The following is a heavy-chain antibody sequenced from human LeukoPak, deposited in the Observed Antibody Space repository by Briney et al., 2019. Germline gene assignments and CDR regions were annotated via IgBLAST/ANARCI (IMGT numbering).Heavy chain of an antibody. CDR2: VYISGAT. J-gene: IGHJ5*02. D-gene: IGHD2-15*01. CDR1: GASVSSYS. V-gene: IGHV4-4*07. Sequence: PSETLSLTCAVSGASVSSYSWSWIRQSAGKGLEWIGRVYISGATKHNPSLKNRLTLSVDTSKNQISLNLTSVTAADTAVYYCARVVLGYCSGGSCYSTMRFDPWGQGTLVTVSS. CDR3: ARVVLGYCSGGSCYSTMRFDP.